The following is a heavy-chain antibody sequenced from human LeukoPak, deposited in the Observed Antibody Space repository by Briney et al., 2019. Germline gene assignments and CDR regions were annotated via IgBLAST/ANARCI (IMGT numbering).Heavy chain of an antibody. CDR2: INFIGSA. Sequence: PSETLSLTCTVSGASINSYYWNWIRQPPGKELEWIGYINFIGSAKYNPSLKSRVTISVDPSKNQFFLNMTLGTAADTAMYYCARGTGQRWSSMSIWGEGISVTVPS. CDR3: ARGTGQRWSSMSI. V-gene: IGHV4-59*01. J-gene: IGHJ1*01. D-gene: IGHD4-23*01. CDR1: GASINSYY.